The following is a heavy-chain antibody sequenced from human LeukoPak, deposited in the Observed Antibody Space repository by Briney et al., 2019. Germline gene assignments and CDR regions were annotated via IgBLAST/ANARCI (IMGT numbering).Heavy chain of an antibody. CDR3: AKPRHYDIYLNNWFDP. Sequence: PGGSLRLSCAASGFTFSSYAMTWVRQVPGKGLEWVSSITGSGGTTDYAVSVKGRFTISRDNSKNTLYLQMNSLRAEDTAVYYCAKPRHYDIYLNNWFDPWGQGTLVTVSS. CDR1: GFTFSSYA. D-gene: IGHD3-9*01. V-gene: IGHV3-23*01. J-gene: IGHJ5*02. CDR2: ITGSGGTT.